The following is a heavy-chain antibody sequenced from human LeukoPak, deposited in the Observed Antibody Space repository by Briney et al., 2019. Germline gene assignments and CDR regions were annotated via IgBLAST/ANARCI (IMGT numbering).Heavy chain of an antibody. CDR3: ARDFDCDTCPSHPWWGDH. Sequence: GGSVRLSCAASGFTFSNYWMSWVRQAPGKGLEWVANINQDGREKYYGESLKGRFTISRDNAKNSVYLQMNSLGTEDTAVYNCARDFDCDTCPSHPWWGDHWGQGTLVAVSS. D-gene: IGHD3-9*01. V-gene: IGHV3-7*01. CDR1: GFTFSNYW. CDR2: INQDGREK. J-gene: IGHJ4*02.